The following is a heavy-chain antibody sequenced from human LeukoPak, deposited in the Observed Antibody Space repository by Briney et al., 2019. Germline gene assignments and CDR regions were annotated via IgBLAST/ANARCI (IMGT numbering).Heavy chain of an antibody. CDR1: GGTFSSYA. D-gene: IGHD2-2*01. Sequence: GASVKFSCKASGGTFSSYAISWVRQAPGQGLEWMGGIIPIFGTANYAQKFQGRVTITADESTSTAYMELSSLRSEDTAVYYCARSGYCGSTSCYPKNWFDPWGQGTLVTVSS. CDR2: IIPIFGTA. J-gene: IGHJ5*02. CDR3: ARSGYCGSTSCYPKNWFDP. V-gene: IGHV1-69*13.